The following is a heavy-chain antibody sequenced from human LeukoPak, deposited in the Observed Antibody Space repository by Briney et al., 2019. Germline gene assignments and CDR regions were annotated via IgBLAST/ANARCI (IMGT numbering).Heavy chain of an antibody. J-gene: IGHJ3*02. CDR2: IYSGGST. D-gene: IGHD4-23*01. CDR3: ARGWLRTYGGNPDAFDI. CDR1: GFTVSSNY. V-gene: IGHV3-53*01. Sequence: GGSLRLSCAASGFTVSSNYMSWVRQAPGKGLEWVSVIYSGGSTYYADSVKGRFTLSRDNSKNTLYLQMNSLRAEDTAVYYCARGWLRTYGGNPDAFDIWGQGTVVSVSS.